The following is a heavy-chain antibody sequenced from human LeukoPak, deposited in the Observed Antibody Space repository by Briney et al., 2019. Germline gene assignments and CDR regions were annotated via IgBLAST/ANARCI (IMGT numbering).Heavy chain of an antibody. CDR1: GGTFSSYA. D-gene: IGHD4-17*01. Sequence: ASAKVSCKASGGTFSSYAISWVRQAPGQGLEWMGGIIPIFGTANYAQKFQGRVTITADESTSTAYMELSSLRSEDTAVYYCARERHPTDYGDSKSYYYYGMDVWGQGTTVTVSS. J-gene: IGHJ6*02. V-gene: IGHV1-69*01. CDR2: IIPIFGTA. CDR3: ARERHPTDYGDSKSYYYYGMDV.